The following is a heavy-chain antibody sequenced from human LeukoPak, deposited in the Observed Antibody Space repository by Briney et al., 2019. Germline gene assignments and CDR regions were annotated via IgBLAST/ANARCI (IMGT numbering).Heavy chain of an antibody. Sequence: PGGSLRLSCAGSEFTFSSYAMTWVRQAPGKGLEWVSSISGSGGSTYYADSVKGRFTISRDNSKNTLYLQMNSLRAEDTAVYYCAKDVYTSGRPVYWGQGTLVTVSS. CDR2: ISGSGGST. D-gene: IGHD1-14*01. V-gene: IGHV3-23*01. J-gene: IGHJ4*02. CDR1: EFTFSSYA. CDR3: AKDVYTSGRPVY.